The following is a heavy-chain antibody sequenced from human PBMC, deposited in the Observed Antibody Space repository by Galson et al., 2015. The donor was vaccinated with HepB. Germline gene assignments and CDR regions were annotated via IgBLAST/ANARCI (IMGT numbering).Heavy chain of an antibody. V-gene: IGHV5-51*01. CDR2: IYPGDSDT. CDR1: GSSFTSYW. D-gene: IGHD6-13*01. CDR3: ARRTWDIAAAATWDY. Sequence: QSGAEVTKPGESLKISCKGSGSSFTSYWIGWVRQMPGKGLEWMGIIYPGDSDTRYSPSFQGQVTISADKSISTAYLQWSSLKASDTAMYYCARRTWDIAAAATWDYWVQGTLVTVSS. J-gene: IGHJ4*02.